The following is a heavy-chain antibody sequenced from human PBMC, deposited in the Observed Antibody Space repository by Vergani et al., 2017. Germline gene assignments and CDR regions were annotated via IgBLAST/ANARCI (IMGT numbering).Heavy chain of an antibody. CDR1: GGSFSGYY. J-gene: IGHJ5*02. V-gene: IGHV4-34*01. D-gene: IGHD4-17*01. CDR3: ARASGDYGWFDP. Sequence: QVQLQQWGAGLLKPSETLSLTCAVYGGSFSGYYWSWIRQPPGKGLEWIGEINHSGSTNYNPSLKSRVTISVDTSMNQFSLRLSSVTAADTAVYYCARASGDYGWFDPWGQGTLVTVSS. CDR2: INHSGST.